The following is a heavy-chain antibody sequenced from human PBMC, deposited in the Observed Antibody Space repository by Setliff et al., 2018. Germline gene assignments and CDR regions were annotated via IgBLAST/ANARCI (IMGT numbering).Heavy chain of an antibody. CDR1: AGSISSYY. CDR3: VREGYSEYFQD. J-gene: IGHJ1*01. CDR2: ISYSGIT. Sequence: PSETLSLTCTVSAGSISSYYWSWIRQPPGKGLEWIGFISYSGITTYNVSLKSRVSISVDTSKNQLSLTLSSVTAADTAVYYCVREGYSEYFQDWGRGTLVTVSS. D-gene: IGHD1-1*01. V-gene: IGHV4-59*01.